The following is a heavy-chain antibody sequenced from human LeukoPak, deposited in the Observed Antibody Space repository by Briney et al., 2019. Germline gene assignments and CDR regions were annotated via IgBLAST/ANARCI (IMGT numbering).Heavy chain of an antibody. CDR3: ATKLGSGYDYVY. J-gene: IGHJ4*02. Sequence: GGSLRLSCAASGFTFSSCAMSWVRQAPGKGLEWVSAISGSGGSTFYAVSVKGRFTISRDNSKNTLYLQMNSLRAEGTAVYYCATKLGSGYDYVYWGQGTLVTVPS. CDR1: GFTFSSCA. D-gene: IGHD5-12*01. CDR2: ISGSGGST. V-gene: IGHV3-23*01.